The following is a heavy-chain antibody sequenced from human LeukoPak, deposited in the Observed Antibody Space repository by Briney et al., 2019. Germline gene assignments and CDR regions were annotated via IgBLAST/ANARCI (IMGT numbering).Heavy chain of an antibody. V-gene: IGHV4-59*08. CDR3: ARHIWFLEWLRGGGDYYGMDV. D-gene: IGHD3-3*01. J-gene: IGHJ6*02. CDR2: IYYSGST. CDR1: GGSISSYY. Sequence: SETLSLTCTVSGGSISSYYWSWIRQPPGKGLEWIGYIYYSGSTDYNPSLKSRVTISVDTSKNQFSLKLSSVTAADTAVYYCARHIWFLEWLRGGGDYYGMDVWGQGTTVTVSS.